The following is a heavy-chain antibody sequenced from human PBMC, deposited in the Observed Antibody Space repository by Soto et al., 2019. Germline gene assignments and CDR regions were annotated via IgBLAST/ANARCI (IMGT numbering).Heavy chain of an antibody. V-gene: IGHV1-18*01. D-gene: IGHD1-26*01. Sequence: QIQLVQSGAEVKKPGASVKVSCKASGYIFTSQGISWVRQAPGQGLEWMGWIITYNGNPNYAQKLQGRVTMTTNTSTTTAFLELRSLTPDNTAVDYCARGRSGAVEYWGQGTAVIVSS. CDR2: IITYNGNP. CDR3: ARGRSGAVEY. J-gene: IGHJ4*02. CDR1: GYIFTSQG.